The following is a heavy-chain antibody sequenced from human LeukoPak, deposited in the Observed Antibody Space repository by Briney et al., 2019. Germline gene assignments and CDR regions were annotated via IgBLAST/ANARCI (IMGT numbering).Heavy chain of an antibody. D-gene: IGHD6-19*01. CDR1: GFIFSNYA. J-gene: IGHJ4*02. CDR3: PENLGYTSGWSHY. V-gene: IGHV3-23*01. CDR2: ISGSGGST. Sequence: GSLRLSCAASGFIFSNYAMSWVRPAPGKGLEWVSGISGSGGSTYYSDSVKGRFTISRDNSKNTLYLPMNSLRAEDTAVYYWPENLGYTSGWSHYWGQGTLVTVSS.